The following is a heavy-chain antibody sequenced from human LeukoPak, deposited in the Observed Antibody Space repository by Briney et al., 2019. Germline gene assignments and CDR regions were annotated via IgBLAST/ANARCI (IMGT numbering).Heavy chain of an antibody. CDR3: ARDDAGYSYDPRGWFDP. V-gene: IGHV3-74*01. J-gene: IGHJ5*02. D-gene: IGHD5-18*01. CDR2: INSDGSST. CDR1: GFTFSSYW. Sequence: PGGSLTLSCAASGFTFSSYWMHWVRQAPGKGLMWVSRINSDGSSTSYADSVKGRFTISRDNAKNTLYLQMNSLRAEDTAVYYCARDDAGYSYDPRGWFDPWGQGTLVTVSS.